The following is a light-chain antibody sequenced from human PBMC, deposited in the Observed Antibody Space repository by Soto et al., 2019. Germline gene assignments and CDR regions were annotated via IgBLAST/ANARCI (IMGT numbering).Light chain of an antibody. J-gene: IGLJ2*01. CDR1: SSNIGAGFD. CDR2: DNT. Sequence: QSVLTQPPSVSGAPGQRVTISCTGTSSNIGAGFDVHWYQKAPGTAPKLLIFDNTNRPSGVSDRFSASRSGTSASLAITGLQAGDEADYFCQSYDSSLSGSVVFGGGTKLTVL. V-gene: IGLV1-40*01. CDR3: QSYDSSLSGSVV.